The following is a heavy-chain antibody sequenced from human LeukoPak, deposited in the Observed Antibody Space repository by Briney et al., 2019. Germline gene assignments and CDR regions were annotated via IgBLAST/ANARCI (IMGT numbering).Heavy chain of an antibody. CDR2: IKSKTDGGTT. V-gene: IGHV3-15*01. D-gene: IGHD2-15*01. CDR3: TTGENVVVVAAGYYYYGMDV. Sequence: GGPLRLSCAASGFTFSSYAMSWVRQAPGKGLEWVGRIKSKTDGGTTDYAAPVKGRFTISRDDSKNTLYLQMNSLKTEDTAVYYCTTGENVVVVAAGYYYYGMDVWGQGTTVTVSS. CDR1: GFTFSSYA. J-gene: IGHJ6*02.